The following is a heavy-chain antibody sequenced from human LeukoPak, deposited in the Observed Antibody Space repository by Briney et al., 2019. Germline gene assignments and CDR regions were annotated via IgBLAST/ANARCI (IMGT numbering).Heavy chain of an antibody. V-gene: IGHV3-21*01. J-gene: IGHJ4*02. D-gene: IGHD6-6*01. CDR3: ARGISEYSSSEGDDY. CDR1: GFTFSSYS. Sequence: SGGSLRLSCAASGFTFSSYSMNWVRQAPGKGLEWVSSISSSSSYIYYADSVKGRFTISRDNAKNSLYLQMNSLRAEDTAVYYCARGISEYSSSEGDDYWGQGTLVTVS. CDR2: ISSSSSYI.